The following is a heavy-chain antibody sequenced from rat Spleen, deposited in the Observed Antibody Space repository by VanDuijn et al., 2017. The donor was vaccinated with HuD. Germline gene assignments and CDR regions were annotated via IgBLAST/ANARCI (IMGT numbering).Heavy chain of an antibody. V-gene: IGHV5S10*01. D-gene: IGHD1-6*01. CDR1: GLSFSSFP. Sequence: EVQLVESGGGLVQPGRSMKLSCAASGLSFSSFPMAWVRQSPKKGLEWVATIIYDGSRTFFRDSVKGRFTISRDNAKSTLYLQMDSLRSEDTATYYCTTGPRILRLDWFAYWGQGTLVTVSS. CDR2: IIYDGSRT. J-gene: IGHJ3*01. CDR3: TTGPRILRLDWFAY.